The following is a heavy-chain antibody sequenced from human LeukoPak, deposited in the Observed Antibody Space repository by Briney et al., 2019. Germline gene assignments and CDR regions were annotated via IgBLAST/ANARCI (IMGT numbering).Heavy chain of an antibody. J-gene: IGHJ4*02. CDR3: AEAGLPGIAAAGPHSQGPYFDY. V-gene: IGHV3-23*01. Sequence: TGGSLRLSCAASGFTFSSYAMSWVRQAPGKGLEWVSAISGSGGSTYYADSVKGWFTISRDNSKNMLYLQMNSLRAEDTDVYYCAEAGLPGIAAAGPHSQGPYFDYWGQGTLVTVSS. D-gene: IGHD6-13*01. CDR1: GFTFSSYA. CDR2: ISGSGGST.